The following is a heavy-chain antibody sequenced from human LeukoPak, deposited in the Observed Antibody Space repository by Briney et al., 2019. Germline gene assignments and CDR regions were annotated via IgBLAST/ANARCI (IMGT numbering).Heavy chain of an antibody. V-gene: IGHV4-31*03. J-gene: IGHJ4*02. D-gene: IGHD2-2*01. Sequence: SETLSLTCTVSGGSISSGGYYWSWIRQHPGKGLEWIGYIYYSGSTYYNPSLMSRVTISVDTSKNQFSLKLSSVTAADTAVYYCARGSSGAAMTLYPDYWGQGTLVTVSS. CDR2: IYYSGST. CDR1: GGSISSGGYY. CDR3: ARGSSGAAMTLYPDY.